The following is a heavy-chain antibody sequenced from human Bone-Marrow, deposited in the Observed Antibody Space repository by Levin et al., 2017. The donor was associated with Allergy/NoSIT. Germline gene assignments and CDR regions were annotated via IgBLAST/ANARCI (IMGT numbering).Heavy chain of an antibody. Sequence: GGSLRLSCAASGFTFSNYWMHWVRQAPGKGLVWVSHINSDGSNTNYADSAKGRFTISRDNAKNTLYLQMNSLRDEDTAVYYCARGGCSSTSCLDNWGQGTLVTVS. CDR1: GFTFSNYW. D-gene: IGHD2-2*01. V-gene: IGHV3-74*01. J-gene: IGHJ4*02. CDR2: INSDGSNT. CDR3: ARGGCSSTSCLDN.